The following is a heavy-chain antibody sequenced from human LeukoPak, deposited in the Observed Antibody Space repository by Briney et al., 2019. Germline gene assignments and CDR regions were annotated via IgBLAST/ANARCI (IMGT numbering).Heavy chain of an antibody. D-gene: IGHD5-18*01. CDR3: ARVRGYSYGSYYYYMDV. CDR1: GYSFTIYD. Sequence: ASVKVSCNASGYSFTIYDINWVRHPTGQGLEWMGGMNPNSGDTGYPQKIQGRVTMRTDTSTSTAYMELRSLRSDDTAVYYCARVRGYSYGSYYYYMDVWGKGTTVTISS. J-gene: IGHJ6*03. V-gene: IGHV1-8*01. CDR2: MNPNSGDT.